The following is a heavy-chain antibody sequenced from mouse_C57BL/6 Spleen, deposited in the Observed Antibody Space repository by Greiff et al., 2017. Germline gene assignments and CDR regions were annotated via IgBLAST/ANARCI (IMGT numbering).Heavy chain of an antibody. J-gene: IGHJ4*01. CDR3: VRQGSNYDYAMDY. CDR1: GFSFNTYA. Sequence: EVKLVESGGGLVQPKGSLKLSCAASGFSFNTYAMNWVRQAPGKGLEWVARIRSKSNNYATYYADSVKDRFTISRDDSESMLYLQMNNLKTEDTAMYYCVRQGSNYDYAMDYWGQGTSVTVSS. CDR2: IRSKSNNYAT. V-gene: IGHV10-1*01. D-gene: IGHD2-5*01.